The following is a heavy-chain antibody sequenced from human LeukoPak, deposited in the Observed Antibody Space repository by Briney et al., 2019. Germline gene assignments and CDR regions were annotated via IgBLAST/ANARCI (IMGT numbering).Heavy chain of an antibody. CDR3: ARVAYDSSGYYQYYFDY. J-gene: IGHJ4*02. CDR1: GGSISSGDDY. CDR2: IYYSGST. Sequence: SETLSLTCTVSGGSISSGDDYWSWIRQPPGKGLEWIGYIYYSGSTYYNPSLKSRVTISVDTSKNQFSLKLSSVTAADTAVYYCARVAYDSSGYYQYYFDYWGQGTLVTVSS. D-gene: IGHD3-22*01. V-gene: IGHV4-30-4*08.